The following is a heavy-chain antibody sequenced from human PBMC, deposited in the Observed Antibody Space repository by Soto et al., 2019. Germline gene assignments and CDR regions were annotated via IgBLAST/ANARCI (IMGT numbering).Heavy chain of an antibody. CDR2: IYHSGST. Sequence: PSETLSLTCAVSGGSISSGGYSWSWIRQPPGKGLEWIGYIYHSGSTYYNPSLKSRVTISVDRSKNQFSLKLSSVTAADTAVYYCARGVLELPHSYYYYGLDLRGRGPTVTVSS. CDR3: ARGVLELPHSYYYYGLDL. CDR1: GGSISSGGYS. J-gene: IGHJ6*02. D-gene: IGHD1-7*01. V-gene: IGHV4-30-2*01.